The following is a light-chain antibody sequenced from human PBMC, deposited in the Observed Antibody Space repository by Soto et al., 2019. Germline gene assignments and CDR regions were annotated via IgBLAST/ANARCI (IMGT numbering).Light chain of an antibody. CDR1: QSVSSSY. V-gene: IGKV3-20*01. CDR3: QQYGSSPWT. J-gene: IGKJ1*01. Sequence: EIVLTQSPGTLSLSPGERATLSCRASQSVSSSYLAWYQKKPGQARRLLIDGSSSRATGIPDRFSGSGAGTSFTLTISRLDTDDFAVYYCQQYGSSPWTFGQGTKVEIK. CDR2: GSS.